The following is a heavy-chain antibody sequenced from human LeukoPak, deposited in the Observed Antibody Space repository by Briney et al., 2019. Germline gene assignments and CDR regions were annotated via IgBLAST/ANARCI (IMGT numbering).Heavy chain of an antibody. D-gene: IGHD6-19*01. CDR2: ISYEGSNK. CDR1: GFTFSSYG. J-gene: IGHJ3*02. CDR3: AKDSGIAVAGTLRAFDI. V-gene: IGHV3-30*18. Sequence: PGRSLRLSCAASGFTFSSYGMHGVRQAPGKGLEWVAVISYEGSNKYFADSVQGRFTISRENSKNTLYLQMNSLRAEDTAVYYCAKDSGIAVAGTLRAFDIWGQGTMVTVSS.